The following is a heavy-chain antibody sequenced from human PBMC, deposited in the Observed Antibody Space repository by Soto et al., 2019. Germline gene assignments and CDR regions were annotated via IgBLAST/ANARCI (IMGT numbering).Heavy chain of an antibody. CDR3: AKRFYVSSWYGGYFDE. J-gene: IGHJ4*02. Sequence: GGSLRLSCAASGFTFSSYAMHWVRQAPGKGLEWVAVISHDGSNEDYTDSVKGRFTIPRDNSKNTLFLQMNSLRAGDTAVYYCAKRFYVSSWYGGYFDEWGQGALVTVSS. CDR1: GFTFSSYA. D-gene: IGHD6-13*01. V-gene: IGHV3-30*04. CDR2: ISHDGSNE.